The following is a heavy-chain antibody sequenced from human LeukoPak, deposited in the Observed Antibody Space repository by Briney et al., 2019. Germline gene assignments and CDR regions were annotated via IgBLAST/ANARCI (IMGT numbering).Heavy chain of an antibody. CDR1: GYSISSGYY. Sequence: PSETLSLTCTVSGYSISSGYYWGWIRQPPGKGLEWIGYIYYSGSTNYNPSLKSRVTISVDTSKNQFSLKLSSVTAADTAVYYCARDNWNYGGSFYYYMDVWGKGTTVTVSS. D-gene: IGHD1-7*01. CDR3: ARDNWNYGGSFYYYMDV. J-gene: IGHJ6*03. V-gene: IGHV4-61*01. CDR2: IYYSGST.